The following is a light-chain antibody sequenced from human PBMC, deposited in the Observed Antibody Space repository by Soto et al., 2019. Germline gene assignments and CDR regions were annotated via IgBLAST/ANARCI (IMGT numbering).Light chain of an antibody. J-gene: IGKJ2*01. CDR2: AAS. Sequence: DIQLTQSPSSLSAFIGDRVTITCRTSHNISSDLNWYHQKPRKAPNLLIYAASSLQSGVPSGFSGSGSGTDFTLTITSLQPDDFATYYCQQSFSIPYTFGQGTKLQIK. CDR1: HNISSD. V-gene: IGKV1-39*01. CDR3: QQSFSIPYT.